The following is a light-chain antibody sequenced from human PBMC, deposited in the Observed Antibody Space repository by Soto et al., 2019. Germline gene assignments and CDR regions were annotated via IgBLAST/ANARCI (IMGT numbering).Light chain of an antibody. CDR2: DAS. Sequence: VWAQSAGSVSWSPGDRAARSGRASQSVGGYLAWYQQKPAQAPRLLIYDASNRATGIPARFIGSVTATNVTHTLSRQEPEDFAVYYCQPYGSSGTLDQRTKVGI. J-gene: IGKJ1*01. CDR3: QPYGSSGT. CDR1: QSVGGY. V-gene: IGKV3-11*01.